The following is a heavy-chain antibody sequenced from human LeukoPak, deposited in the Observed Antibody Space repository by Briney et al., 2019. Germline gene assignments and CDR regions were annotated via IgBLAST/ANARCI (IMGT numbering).Heavy chain of an antibody. CDR2: ISWNSGSI. CDR1: GFTFDDYA. Sequence: GGSLRLSCAASGFTFDDYAMHWVQQAPGKGLEWVSGISWNSGSIGYADSVKGRFTISRDNAKNSLYLQMNSLRAEDMALYYCAKVGRPGYCSGGSCYLFDYWGQGTLVTVSS. V-gene: IGHV3-9*03. J-gene: IGHJ4*02. CDR3: AKVGRPGYCSGGSCYLFDY. D-gene: IGHD2-15*01.